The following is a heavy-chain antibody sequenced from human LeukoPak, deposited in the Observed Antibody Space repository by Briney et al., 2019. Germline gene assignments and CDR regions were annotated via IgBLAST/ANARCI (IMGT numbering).Heavy chain of an antibody. V-gene: IGHV3-21*01. D-gene: IGHD3-22*01. CDR1: GFTFSSYS. CDR2: ISGSSIYI. J-gene: IGHJ4*02. CDR3: AKEAYYYDSSGALPVDY. Sequence: GGSLRLSCAASGFTFSSYSMNWVRQAPGKGLEWVSSISGSSIYIYYADSVKGRFTISRDNAKNSLYLQMNSLRAEDTAVYYCAKEAYYYDSSGALPVDYWGQGTLVTVSS.